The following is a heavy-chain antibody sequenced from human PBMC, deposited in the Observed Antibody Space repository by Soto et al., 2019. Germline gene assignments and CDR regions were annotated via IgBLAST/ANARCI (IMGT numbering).Heavy chain of an antibody. CDR1: GFTFSSYE. J-gene: IGHJ5*02. Sequence: PGGSLRLSCAASGFTFSSYEMNWVRQAPGKGLEWVSYISSSGSTIYYADSVKGRFTISRDNAKNSLYLQMNSLRAEDKAVYFATAIQMDGWFDPWGQGTLVTVSS. D-gene: IGHD6-25*01. V-gene: IGHV3-48*03. CDR2: ISSSGSTI. CDR3: TAIQMDGWFDP.